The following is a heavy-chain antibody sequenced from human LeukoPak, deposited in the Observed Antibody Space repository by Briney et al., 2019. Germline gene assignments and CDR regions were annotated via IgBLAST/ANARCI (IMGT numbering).Heavy chain of an antibody. CDR2: IKSKTDGGTT. Sequence: PGGSLRLSCAASGFTFSNAWMSWVRQAPGKGLEWVGRIKSKTDGGTTDYAAPVKGRFTISRDDSKNTLYLQMNSLKTEDTAVYYCTAVGWCNCYGMDVWGQGTTVTVSS. CDR3: TAVGWCNCYGMDV. J-gene: IGHJ6*02. D-gene: IGHD6-19*01. V-gene: IGHV3-15*01. CDR1: GFTFSNAW.